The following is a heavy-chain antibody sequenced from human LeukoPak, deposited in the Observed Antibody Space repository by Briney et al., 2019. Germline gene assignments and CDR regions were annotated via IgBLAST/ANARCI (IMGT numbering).Heavy chain of an antibody. J-gene: IGHJ3*01. Sequence: SETLSLTCTDSGGSISNYYWSWIRRTAGKGLEWIGRVYTSGSTSYNPSLKSRLTISVDTPKDEVSLKLSSVTAADTAVYYCARSFFVVSPASPYDAFELWGQGTMVTVSS. CDR2: VYTSGST. CDR1: GGSISNYY. V-gene: IGHV4-4*07. CDR3: ARSFFVVSPASPYDAFEL. D-gene: IGHD2-21*01.